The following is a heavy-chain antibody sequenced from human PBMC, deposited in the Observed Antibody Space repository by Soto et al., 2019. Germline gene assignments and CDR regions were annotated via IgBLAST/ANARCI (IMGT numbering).Heavy chain of an antibody. CDR1: GFTFSSYA. V-gene: IGHV3-30-3*01. CDR2: ISYDGSNK. J-gene: IGHJ6*02. CDR3: ARDSRYNWNDGWSYGMDV. Sequence: QVQLVESGGGVVQPGRSLRLSCAASGFTFSSYAMHWVRQAPGKGLEWVAVISYDGSNKYYADSVKGRFTISRDNSKNTLYLQMNGLRAEDTAVYYCARDSRYNWNDGWSYGMDVWGQGTTVTVSS. D-gene: IGHD1-20*01.